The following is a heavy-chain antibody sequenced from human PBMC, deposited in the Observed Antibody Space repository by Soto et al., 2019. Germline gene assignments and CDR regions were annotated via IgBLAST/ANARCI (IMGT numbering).Heavy chain of an antibody. CDR1: GYTFTSYD. J-gene: IGHJ4*02. D-gene: IGHD6-13*01. CDR2: MNPNSGNT. CDR3: AIGNSRRWYGD. V-gene: IGHV1-8*01. Sequence: QVQLVQSGAEVKKPGASVKVSCKASGYTFTSYDINWVRQATGQGLEWMGWMNPNSGNTGYAQKFQGRVTMTRQPSLSTAYMELGSLRPEDTAVYSCAIGNSRRWYGDWGQGTLVTVSS.